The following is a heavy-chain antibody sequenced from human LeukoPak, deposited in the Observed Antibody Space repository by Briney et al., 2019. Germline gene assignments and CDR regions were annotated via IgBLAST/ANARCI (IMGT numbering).Heavy chain of an antibody. CDR3: ARHGSSYSFDC. Sequence: PSETLSLTCTVSGGSISGYYWSWIRQLPGKGLEWIDYITYSGSTNYNPSLKSRVTMSVDTSKNQFSLRLSSVTAADTAVYYCARHGSSYSFDCWGQGILVTVSS. J-gene: IGHJ4*02. D-gene: IGHD6-13*01. CDR1: GGSISGYY. CDR2: ITYSGST. V-gene: IGHV4-59*08.